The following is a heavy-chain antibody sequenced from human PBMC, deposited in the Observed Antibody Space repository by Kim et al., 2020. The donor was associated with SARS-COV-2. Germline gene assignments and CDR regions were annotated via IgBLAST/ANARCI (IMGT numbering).Heavy chain of an antibody. CDR2: IYYSGST. V-gene: IGHV4-59*01. Sequence: SETLSLTCTVSGGSISSYYWSWIRQPPGKGLEWIGYIYYSGSTNYNPSLKSRVTISVDTSKNQFSLKLSSVTAADTAVYYCASAARYSSGYYPFDYWGQGTLVTVSS. CDR3: ASAARYSSGYYPFDY. D-gene: IGHD3-22*01. J-gene: IGHJ4*02. CDR1: GGSISSYY.